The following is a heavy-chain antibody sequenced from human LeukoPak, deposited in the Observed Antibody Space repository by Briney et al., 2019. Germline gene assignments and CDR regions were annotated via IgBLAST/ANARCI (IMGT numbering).Heavy chain of an antibody. Sequence: PSETLSLTCAVYGGSFSGYYWSWIRQPPGKGLERIGEINHSGSTNYNPSLKSRVTISVDTSKNQFSLKLSSVTAADTAVYYCARGRDFWRSNWFDPWGQGTLVTVSS. CDR2: INHSGST. D-gene: IGHD3-3*01. V-gene: IGHV4-34*01. J-gene: IGHJ5*02. CDR1: GGSFSGYY. CDR3: ARGRDFWRSNWFDP.